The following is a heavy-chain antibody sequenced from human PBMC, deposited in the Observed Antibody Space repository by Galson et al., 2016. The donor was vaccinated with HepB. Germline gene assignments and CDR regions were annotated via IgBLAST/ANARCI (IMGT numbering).Heavy chain of an antibody. V-gene: IGHV3-7*01. CDR1: GFTFSGYW. CDR2: IHPGGSEK. CDR3: ARDRVTASGYGWGYDY. Sequence: SLRLSCATSGFTFSGYWMTWVRQAPGKGLEWVANIHPGGSEKYYVDSVKGRFTLSRDNAKNSVYLRMNSLRDEDTAVYYCARDRVTASGYGWGYDYWGQGTLVTVAS. J-gene: IGHJ4*02. D-gene: IGHD2-21*01.